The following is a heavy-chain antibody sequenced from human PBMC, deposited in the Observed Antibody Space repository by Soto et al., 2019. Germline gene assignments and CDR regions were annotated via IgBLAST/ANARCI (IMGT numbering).Heavy chain of an antibody. Sequence: GGSLRLSCAASGFTFTRYSMNWVRQAPGKGLEWVSSISSTTNYIYYADSMKGRFTVSRDNAKNSVYLEMNSLSAEDTAVYYCARDGTTGTANFHYAMDVWGQG. CDR1: GFTFTRYS. J-gene: IGHJ6*02. V-gene: IGHV3-21*01. D-gene: IGHD4-17*01. CDR2: ISSTTNYI. CDR3: ARDGTTGTANFHYAMDV.